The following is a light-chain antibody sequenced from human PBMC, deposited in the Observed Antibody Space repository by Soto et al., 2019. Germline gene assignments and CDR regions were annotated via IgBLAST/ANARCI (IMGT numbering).Light chain of an antibody. CDR2: EVS. CDR1: SSDVGGYNF. V-gene: IGLV2-8*01. CDR3: SSYAGSNIFV. J-gene: IGLJ1*01. Sequence: QSVLTHPRSASGSRGQAVTISCTGTSSDVGGYNFVAWGQQHPGKGPKLMISEVSKRPSGVPDRFSGSKSGNTASLTVSGLHAEDEADYYCSSYAGSNIFVFGTGSKVTVL.